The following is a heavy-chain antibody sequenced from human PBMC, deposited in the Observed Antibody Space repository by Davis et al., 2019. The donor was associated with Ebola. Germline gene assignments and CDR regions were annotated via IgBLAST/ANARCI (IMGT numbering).Heavy chain of an antibody. CDR1: GFSLSPSGVG. J-gene: IGHJ5*02. CDR2: IYWDDDK. CDR3: AHRLGVTGELLRDWFDP. D-gene: IGHD1-26*01. Sequence: SGPTLVTPTQTLTLTCTFSGFSLSPSGVGVGWIRQPLGKALEWPALIYWDDDKRYSPSLKSRHTITKDTSKNQVVLTMTNMDPVDTATYSCAHRLGVTGELLRDWFDPWGQGTLVTVSS. V-gene: IGHV2-5*02.